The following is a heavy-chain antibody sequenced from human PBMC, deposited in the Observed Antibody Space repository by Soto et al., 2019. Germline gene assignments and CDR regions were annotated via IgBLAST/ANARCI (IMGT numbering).Heavy chain of an antibody. J-gene: IGHJ6*02. CDR1: GGSFSGYY. Sequence: NPSETLSLTCAVYGGSFSGYYWSWIRQPPGKGLEWIGEINQSGSTNYNPSLKSRVTISVDTSKNQFSLKLSSVTAADTAVYYCARGGPSYDILTGYNLRGWGKHQLDVWGQGTTVTVSS. CDR3: ARGGPSYDILTGYNLRGWGKHQLDV. V-gene: IGHV4-34*01. CDR2: INQSGST. D-gene: IGHD3-9*01.